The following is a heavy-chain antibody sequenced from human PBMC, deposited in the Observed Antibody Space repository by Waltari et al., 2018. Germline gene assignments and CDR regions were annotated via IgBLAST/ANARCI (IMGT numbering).Heavy chain of an antibody. CDR1: GGSIRSDSHY. J-gene: IGHJ3*02. Sequence: QLHLQESGPGLVEPSETLSLTCSVSGGSIRSDSHYWVWIRQPPGKGLEWFGSIYFGGSTYYNPSRRSRLTISADTSKNQFSLRLTSVTASDTAVYYCARQSGITINEAAFDIWGPGTMVTVPS. CDR3: ARQSGITINEAAFDI. D-gene: IGHD1-7*01. V-gene: IGHV4-39*01. CDR2: IYFGGST.